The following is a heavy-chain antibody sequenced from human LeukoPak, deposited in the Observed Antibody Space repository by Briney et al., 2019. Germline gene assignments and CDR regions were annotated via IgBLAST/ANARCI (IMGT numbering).Heavy chain of an antibody. Sequence: GGSLRLSCAASGFTFDDYGVSWVRHAPGKGLEWVSGINWNGGSTGYADSVKGRFTISRDNAKNSLYLQMNSLRAEDTALYYCARDSYYYDSSGLYFDYWGQGTLVTVSS. D-gene: IGHD3-22*01. V-gene: IGHV3-20*04. CDR1: GFTFDDYG. CDR3: ARDSYYYDSSGLYFDY. J-gene: IGHJ4*02. CDR2: INWNGGST.